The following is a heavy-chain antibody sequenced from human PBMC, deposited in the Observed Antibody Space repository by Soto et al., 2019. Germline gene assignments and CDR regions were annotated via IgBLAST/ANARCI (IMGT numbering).Heavy chain of an antibody. V-gene: IGHV1-69*01. J-gene: IGHJ4*02. CDR1: GGTFRSYA. CDR2: IIPIFGTP. Sequence: QVQLVQSGAEVKKPGSSVKVSCKASGGTFRSYAVSWVRQAPGQGLEWMGGIIPIFGTPHYAQKFQGRVTITADESTSTAYIELSSLRSYDTALYYCARDFWGIGSLNRIGYWGQGTLVTVSS. CDR3: ARDFWGIGSLNRIGY. D-gene: IGHD3-16*01.